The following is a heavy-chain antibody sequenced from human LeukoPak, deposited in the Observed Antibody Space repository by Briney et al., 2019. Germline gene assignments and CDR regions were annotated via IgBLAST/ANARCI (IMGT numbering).Heavy chain of an antibody. V-gene: IGHV3-30*02. CDR3: AYYHVNEEPPTF. J-gene: IGHJ4*02. Sequence: PGGSLRLSCAASGFTFSSYAMSWVRQAPGKVLEWVAFVRYDSSNKYYADSVKGRFTVSRDNSKNMLYLQMNSLRAEDTAVYYCAYYHVNEEPPTFWGQGTLVTVSS. D-gene: IGHD1-1*01. CDR1: GFTFSSYA. CDR2: VRYDSSNK.